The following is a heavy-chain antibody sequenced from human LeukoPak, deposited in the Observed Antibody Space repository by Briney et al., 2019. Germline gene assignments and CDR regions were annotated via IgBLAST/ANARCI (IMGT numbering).Heavy chain of an antibody. Sequence: PGGSLRLSCAASGFTFSSYAMSWVRQAPGKGLEWVSAISGSGGSTYYADSVKGRFTISRDNSKNTLYLQMNSLRAEDTAVYYCAKDKLRRGHYYYYYMDVWGKGTTVTVSS. CDR3: AKDKLRRGHYYYYYMDV. J-gene: IGHJ6*03. V-gene: IGHV3-23*01. CDR2: ISGSGGST. D-gene: IGHD1-26*01. CDR1: GFTFSSYA.